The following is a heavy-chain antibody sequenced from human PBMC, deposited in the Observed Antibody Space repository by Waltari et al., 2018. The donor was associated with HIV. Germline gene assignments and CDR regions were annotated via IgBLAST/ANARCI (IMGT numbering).Heavy chain of an antibody. D-gene: IGHD3-10*01. CDR3: AKGTPMVTGWFDP. V-gene: IGHV3-9*01. J-gene: IGHJ5*02. Sequence: EVQLVESGGDLVQPGGSLRLSCAASAFTFDDYAMHWVRHAPGKGLEWVSGFSWKGDSIADAHSVKCRFNISRDNAKNSRYLQMNSLRTDDTALYYCAKGTPMVTGWFDPWVKGTLVTVSS. CDR1: AFTFDDYA. CDR2: FSWKGDSI.